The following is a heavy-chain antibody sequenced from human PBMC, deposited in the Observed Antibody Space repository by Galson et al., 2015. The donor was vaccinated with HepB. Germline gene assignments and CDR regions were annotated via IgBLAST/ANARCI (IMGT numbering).Heavy chain of an antibody. CDR1: KFTFSSYW. Sequence: SLRLSCAASKFTFSSYWMSWVRQAPGKGLEWVAYLKHDGSEEDYVDSVKGRFTISRDNAKNSLYLQMNSLRAEDTAVYYCARVRQDVCCLFDSWGQGTLVTVSS. J-gene: IGHJ4*02. CDR2: LKHDGSEE. V-gene: IGHV3-7*01. CDR3: ARVRQDVCCLFDS. D-gene: IGHD2-8*01.